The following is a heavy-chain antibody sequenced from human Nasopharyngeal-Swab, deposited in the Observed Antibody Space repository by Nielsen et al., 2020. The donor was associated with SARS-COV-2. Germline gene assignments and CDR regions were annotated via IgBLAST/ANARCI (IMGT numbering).Heavy chain of an antibody. V-gene: IGHV3-23*01. Sequence: GGSLRLSCAASGFTFSSYAMNWVRQAPGKGLEWVSGISGGGDNTYCADSVKGRFTVSRDNSKNTLYLQMNSLRAEDTAVYYCARDRIAAAGTFDYWGQGTLVTVSS. CDR2: ISGGGDNT. D-gene: IGHD6-13*01. CDR3: ARDRIAAAGTFDY. CDR1: GFTFSSYA. J-gene: IGHJ4*02.